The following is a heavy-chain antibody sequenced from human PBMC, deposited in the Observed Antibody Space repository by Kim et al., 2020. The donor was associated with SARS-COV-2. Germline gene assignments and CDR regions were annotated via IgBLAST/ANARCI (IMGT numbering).Heavy chain of an antibody. CDR2: IKEDGSQK. V-gene: IGHV3-7*01. CDR1: RFIFSKYW. J-gene: IGHJ4*02. CDR3: GRDNSD. Sequence: GGSLRLSCAASRFIFSKYWMSWVRQAPGKGLEWVANIKEDGSQKYYVDSVEGRFSISRDNAANSLYLQMNSLRAEDTAVYYCGRDNSDWGQGTRVTDSS. D-gene: IGHD5-18*01.